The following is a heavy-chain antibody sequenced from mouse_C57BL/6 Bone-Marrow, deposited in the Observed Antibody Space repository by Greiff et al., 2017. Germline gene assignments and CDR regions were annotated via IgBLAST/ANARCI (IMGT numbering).Heavy chain of an antibody. CDR3: ARHVAGTYFDV. CDR2: ISSGGGYT. J-gene: IGHJ1*03. CDR1: GFTFSSYG. V-gene: IGHV5-6*01. Sequence: DVHLVESGGDLVKPGGSLKLSCAASGFTFSSYGMSWVRQTPDKRLEWVATISSGGGYTYYPDSVKGRFTISRDNAKNTLYLQMSSLKSEDTAMYYCARHVAGTYFDVWGTGTTVTVSS. D-gene: IGHD4-1*01.